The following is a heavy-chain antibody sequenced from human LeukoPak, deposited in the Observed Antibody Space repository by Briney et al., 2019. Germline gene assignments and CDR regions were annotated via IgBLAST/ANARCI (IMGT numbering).Heavy chain of an antibody. D-gene: IGHD1-1*01. CDR2: ISSTSAFI. V-gene: IGHV3-21*01. CDR3: ARGLQYNDAFDL. CDR1: GFTFSSYP. J-gene: IGHJ3*01. Sequence: DPGRSLRLSCAASGFTFSSYPMNWVRQVPGKGLDWVSSISSTSAFIFYADSVKGRFTMSRGNAKNSLYLQMNSLRAEDTAVYYCARGLQYNDAFDLWGQGTMVTVSS.